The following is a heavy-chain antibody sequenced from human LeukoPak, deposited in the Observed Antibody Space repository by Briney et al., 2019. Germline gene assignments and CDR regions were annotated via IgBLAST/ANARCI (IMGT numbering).Heavy chain of an antibody. V-gene: IGHV3-30-3*01. J-gene: IGHJ4*02. Sequence: GGSLRLSCAASGFTSSSYAMHWVRQAPGKGLEWVAVISYDGSNKYYADSVKGRFTISRDNSKNTLYLQMNSLRAEDTAVYYCAREGDYGDYYFDYWGQGTLVTVSS. CDR1: GFTSSSYA. CDR2: ISYDGSNK. D-gene: IGHD4-17*01. CDR3: AREGDYGDYYFDY.